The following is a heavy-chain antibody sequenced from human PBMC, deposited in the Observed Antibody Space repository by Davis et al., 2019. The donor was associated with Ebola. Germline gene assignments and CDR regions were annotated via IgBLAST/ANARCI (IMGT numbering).Heavy chain of an antibody. D-gene: IGHD6-13*01. Sequence: ASVKVSCKASGYSFTGYYMHWVRQAPGQGLEWMGWISAYNGNTNYAQRLQGRVTMTTDTSTSTAYMELRSLRSDDTAVYYCTRGNSWDAPFDYWGQGTLVTVSS. CDR3: TRGNSWDAPFDY. J-gene: IGHJ4*02. CDR2: ISAYNGNT. V-gene: IGHV1-18*04. CDR1: GYSFTGYY.